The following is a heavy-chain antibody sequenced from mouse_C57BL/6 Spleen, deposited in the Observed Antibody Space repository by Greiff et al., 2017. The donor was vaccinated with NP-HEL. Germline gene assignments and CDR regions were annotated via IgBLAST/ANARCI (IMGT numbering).Heavy chain of an antibody. CDR2: IDPSDSET. J-gene: IGHJ4*01. D-gene: IGHD2-1*01. CDR3: ARLGNYYAMDY. Sequence: QVQLQQPGAELVRPGSSVKLSCKASGYTFTSYWLHWVKQRPIHGLEWIGNIDPSDSETHYNQKFKDKATLTVDKSSSTAYMQLSSLTSEDSAVYYCARLGNYYAMDYWGQGTSVTVSS. V-gene: IGHV1-52*01. CDR1: GYTFTSYW.